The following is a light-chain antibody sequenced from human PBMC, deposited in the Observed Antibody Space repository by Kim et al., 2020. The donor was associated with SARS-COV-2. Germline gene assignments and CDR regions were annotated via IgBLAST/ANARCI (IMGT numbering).Light chain of an antibody. J-gene: IGLJ3*02. CDR1: RSNIGSNV. V-gene: IGLV1-44*01. CDR3: VAWDDSLNGSV. CDR2: SND. Sequence: QSVLTQPPSASGTPGQRVTISCSGSRSNIGSNVVNWYQQLPGTAPKLLIYSNDYRPSGVPARFSDSKSGTSASLAISGLQSEDEADYYCVAWDDSLNGSVFGGGTQLTVL.